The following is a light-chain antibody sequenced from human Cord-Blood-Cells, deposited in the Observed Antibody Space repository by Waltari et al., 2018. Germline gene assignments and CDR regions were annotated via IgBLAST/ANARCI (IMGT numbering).Light chain of an antibody. V-gene: IGKV3-15*01. Sequence: EIVMTQSPATLSVSPGERATLSCRASQSVSSNLAWYQQTPGQASRLLIYGASTRATGIPARFSGSGSGTEFTLTISSLQSEDFAVYYCQQYNNWPLTFGGGTKVEIK. J-gene: IGKJ4*01. CDR1: QSVSSN. CDR3: QQYNNWPLT. CDR2: GAS.